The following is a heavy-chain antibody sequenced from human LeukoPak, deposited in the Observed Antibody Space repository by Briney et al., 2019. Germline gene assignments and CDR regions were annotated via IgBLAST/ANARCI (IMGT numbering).Heavy chain of an antibody. CDR3: ASTGKYSSSAIQQYYYYYMDV. Sequence: SVKVSCKASGGTFSSYAISWVRQAPGQGLEWMGGIIPIFGTANYAQKFQGRVTITTDESTSTAYMELSSLRSEDTAVYYCASTGKYSSSAIQQYYYYYMDVWGKGTTVTVSS. CDR1: GGTFSSYA. D-gene: IGHD6-6*01. V-gene: IGHV1-69*05. J-gene: IGHJ6*03. CDR2: IIPIFGTA.